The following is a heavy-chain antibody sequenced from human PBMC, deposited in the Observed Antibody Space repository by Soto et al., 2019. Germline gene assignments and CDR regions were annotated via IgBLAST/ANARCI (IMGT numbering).Heavy chain of an antibody. J-gene: IGHJ4*02. D-gene: IGHD3-10*01. Sequence: PSETLSLTCTVSGGCISSGGYYWSWIRQHPGKGLEWIGYIYYTGTTNYNPSLKSRVTISVDTSKNQFSLKLSSVTTADTAVYYCAGLWGWFGDYWGQGTLVTVS. CDR1: GGCISSGGYY. V-gene: IGHV4-61*08. CDR3: AGLWGWFGDY. CDR2: IYYTGTT.